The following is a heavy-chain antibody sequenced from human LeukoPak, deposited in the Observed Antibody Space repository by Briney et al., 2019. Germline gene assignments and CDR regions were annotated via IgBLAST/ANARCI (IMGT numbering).Heavy chain of an antibody. V-gene: IGHV3-23*01. J-gene: IGHJ6*02. CDR3: LRDYHGMDV. CDR2: ISDSGRT. CDR1: GFTFSNYA. Sequence: GGSLRLSCAASGFTFSNYAVNWVRQAPGKGLEWVSAISDSGRTYYADSVKGRFTMSRDNASNKVYLQMNSLRDGDSGVYYCLRDYHGMDVWGQGTTVIVSS. D-gene: IGHD5-24*01.